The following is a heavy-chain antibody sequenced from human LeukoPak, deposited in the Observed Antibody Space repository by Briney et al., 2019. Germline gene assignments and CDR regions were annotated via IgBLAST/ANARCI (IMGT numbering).Heavy chain of an antibody. Sequence: PGGSLRLSCAASGFTFSNYSMNWVRQAPGKGLEWVSYISSSSSTIYYADSVKGRFTISRDNAKNSLYLQMNSLRAEDTAVYCCARDPYSSGWYPIDYYYYGMDVWGQGTTVTVSS. CDR3: ARDPYSSGWYPIDYYYYGMDV. V-gene: IGHV3-48*01. CDR2: ISSSSSTI. D-gene: IGHD6-19*01. J-gene: IGHJ6*02. CDR1: GFTFSNYS.